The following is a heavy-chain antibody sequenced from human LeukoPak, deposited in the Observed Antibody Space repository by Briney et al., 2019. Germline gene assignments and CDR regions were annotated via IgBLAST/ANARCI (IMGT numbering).Heavy chain of an antibody. J-gene: IGHJ4*02. CDR3: ATGRILNSGSYSGFDY. D-gene: IGHD1-26*01. CDR1: GYTLTELS. CDR2: FDPVDCET. Sequence: ASVTVSCKFSGYTLTELSMHWVRQPPGKGLEWMGGFDPVDCETIYAHKFQGRDTMIEVSSTDSAYMELSSLISEDAAVYYCATGRILNSGSYSGFDYWGQGTLVTVSS. V-gene: IGHV1-24*01.